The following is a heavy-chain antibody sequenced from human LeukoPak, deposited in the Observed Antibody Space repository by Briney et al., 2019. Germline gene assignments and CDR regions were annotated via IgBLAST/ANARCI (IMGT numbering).Heavy chain of an antibody. CDR2: VGTGGDDI. D-gene: IGHD3-10*01. CDR1: GYTFPSYS. V-gene: IGHV3-21*05. J-gene: IGHJ4*02. CDR3: VRGGRGRDDYFDY. Sequence: PGGSLRLSYAASGYTFPSYSLNWVRQSPGKGLEWISYVGTGGDDIYYADSVTGRFTISRDNAEKSVYLQMNSLRVEDTAVYYCVRGGRGRDDYFDYWGQGTQVTVSS.